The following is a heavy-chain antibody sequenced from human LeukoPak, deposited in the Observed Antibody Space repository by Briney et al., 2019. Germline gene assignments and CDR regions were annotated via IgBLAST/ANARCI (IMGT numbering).Heavy chain of an antibody. CDR1: GYTFTSYY. J-gene: IGHJ4*02. D-gene: IGHD5-18*01. Sequence: ASVTVSCTASGYTFTSYYMHWVRQAPGQGLEWMGIINPSGGSTSYAQKFQGRVTMTRDTSTSTVYMELSSLRSEDTAVYYCASPGYNYGHFDYWGQGTLVTVSS. V-gene: IGHV1-46*01. CDR2: INPSGGST. CDR3: ASPGYNYGHFDY.